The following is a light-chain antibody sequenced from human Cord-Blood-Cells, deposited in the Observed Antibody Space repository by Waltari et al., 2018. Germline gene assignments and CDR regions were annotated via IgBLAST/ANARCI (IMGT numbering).Light chain of an antibody. V-gene: IGLV2-14*01. CDR3: SSYTRSSTLVV. CDR2: DVS. Sequence: QSALTQPASVSGSPGQSITISCTGTSSDVGGYNYFSWYQQHPGKAPKLMIYDVSNRPSGVSNRFSGSKSGNTASLTISGLQAEDEADYYCSSYTRSSTLVVFGGGTKLTVL. CDR1: SSDVGGYNY. J-gene: IGLJ2*01.